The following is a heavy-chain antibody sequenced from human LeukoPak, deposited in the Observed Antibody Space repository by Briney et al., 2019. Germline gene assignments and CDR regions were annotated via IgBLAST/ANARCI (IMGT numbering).Heavy chain of an antibody. CDR3: ARESGYSSSSYYYYGMDV. D-gene: IGHD6-13*01. V-gene: IGHV3-66*01. J-gene: IGHJ6*02. CDR1: GFTVSSNY. CDR2: IYSGGST. Sequence: GGSLRLSCAASGFTVSSNYMSWVRQAPGKGPEWVSVIYSGGSTYYADSVKGRFTISRDNSKNTLYLQMNSLRAEDTAVYYCARESGYSSSSYYYYGMDVWGQGTTVTVSS.